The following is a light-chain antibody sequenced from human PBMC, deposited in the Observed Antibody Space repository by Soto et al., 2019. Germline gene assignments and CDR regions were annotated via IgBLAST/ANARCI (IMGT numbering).Light chain of an antibody. J-gene: IGKJ5*01. CDR1: QSVSSN. CDR2: GAS. V-gene: IGKV3-15*01. Sequence: EIVMTQSPATLSVSPGERATLSCRASQSVSSNVAWYQQIPGQTPRLLIYGASTRATGIPARFSGSGSGTEFTLTISSLQSEDFAVYYCQQYGSSPITFGQGTRLEIK. CDR3: QQYGSSPIT.